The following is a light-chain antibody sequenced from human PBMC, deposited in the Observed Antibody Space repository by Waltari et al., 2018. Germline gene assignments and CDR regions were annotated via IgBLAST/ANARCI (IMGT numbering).Light chain of an antibody. V-gene: IGKV2-30*01. CDR3: MQGAHWPPT. CDR1: QSLLYRDGYTY. CDR2: RVS. Sequence: DVVVTQSPLSLPVPPGQPTSMSCRSSQSLLYRDGYTYLNWFHQRPGQSPRRLIYRVSSRDSGVPDRFSGSGSGADFTLNISRVEAEDVGVYYCMQGAHWPPTFGQGTNLDIK. J-gene: IGKJ1*01.